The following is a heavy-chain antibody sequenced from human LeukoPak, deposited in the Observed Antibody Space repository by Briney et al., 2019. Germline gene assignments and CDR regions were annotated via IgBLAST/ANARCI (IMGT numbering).Heavy chain of an antibody. CDR1: GYTFTGYY. D-gene: IGHD5-18*01. V-gene: IGHV1-2*02. CDR2: INPNSGGT. CDR3: ARGGLPKPPYYYYMDV. Sequence: SVKVSCKASGYTFTGYYMHWARQAPGQGLEWMGWINPNSGGTNYAQKFQGRVTMTRDTSISTAYMELSRLRSDDTAVYYCARGGLPKPPYYYYMDVWGKGTTVTVSS. J-gene: IGHJ6*03.